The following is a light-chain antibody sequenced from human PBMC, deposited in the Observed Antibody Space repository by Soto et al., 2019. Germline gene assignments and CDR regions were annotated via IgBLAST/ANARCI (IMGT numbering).Light chain of an antibody. CDR2: YDS. Sequence: SYELTQPPSVSVAPGKTARITCGGNNIGSKSVHWYQQKPGQAPVLVIYYDSDRPSGIPERFAGSNSGNTATLTIGRVEAGDEADYYCQVWDSSSDHSVFGGGTKLTVL. CDR3: QVWDSSSDHSV. J-gene: IGLJ2*01. CDR1: NIGSKS. V-gene: IGLV3-21*04.